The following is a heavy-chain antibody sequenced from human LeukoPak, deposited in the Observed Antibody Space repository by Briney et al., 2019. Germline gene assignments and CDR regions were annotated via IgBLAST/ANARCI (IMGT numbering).Heavy chain of an antibody. CDR3: AKRGSNFWSEDY. J-gene: IGHJ4*02. Sequence: GGSLRLSCAASGFTFSSYGMHWVRQAPGKGLEWVAVISYDGSNKYYADSVKGRFTVSRDNSKNTLYLQMNSLRAEDTAVYYCAKRGSNFWSEDYWGQGTLVTVSS. V-gene: IGHV3-30*18. CDR1: GFTFSSYG. CDR2: ISYDGSNK. D-gene: IGHD3-3*01.